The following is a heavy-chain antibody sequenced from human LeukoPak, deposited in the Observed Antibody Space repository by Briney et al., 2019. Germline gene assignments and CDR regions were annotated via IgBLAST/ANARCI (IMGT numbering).Heavy chain of an antibody. CDR1: GFTFSSYD. CDR3: AKDSWTLGGYNPFDY. J-gene: IGHJ4*02. V-gene: IGHV3-30*04. D-gene: IGHD5-24*01. CDR2: ISYDGSNK. Sequence: PGGSLRLSCAASGFTFSSYDMNWVRQAPGKGLEWVAVISYDGSNKYYADSVKGRFTISRDNSKNTVYLQMNSLRVEDTAIYYCAKDSWTLGGYNPFDYWGQGTLVTVSS.